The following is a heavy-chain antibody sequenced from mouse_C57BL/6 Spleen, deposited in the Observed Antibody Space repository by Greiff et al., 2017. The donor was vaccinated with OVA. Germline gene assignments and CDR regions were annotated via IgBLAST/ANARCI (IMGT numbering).Heavy chain of an antibody. CDR2: ISDGGSYT. D-gene: IGHD2-10*02. CDR3: ARGGYGNYGYYAMDY. Sequence: EVKVVESGGGLVKPGGSLKLSCAASGFTFSSYAMSWVRQTPEKRLEWVATISDGGSYTYYPDNVKGRFSISRDNAKNNLYLQMSHLKSEDTAMYYCARGGYGNYGYYAMDYWGQGTSVTVSS. CDR1: GFTFSSYA. J-gene: IGHJ4*01. V-gene: IGHV5-4*03.